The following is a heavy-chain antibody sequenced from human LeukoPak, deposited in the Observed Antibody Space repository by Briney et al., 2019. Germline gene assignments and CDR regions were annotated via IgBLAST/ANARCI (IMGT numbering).Heavy chain of an antibody. D-gene: IGHD6-6*01. CDR3: ARHASSSYTSDC. Sequence: SGTLSLTCTVSSGSINDYYWGWIRDPPGRGLEWIWYIYYSVGTSYNPSLRRRVTISIDTSKNQSPLKLSSITAADTAEYYCARHASSSYTSDCWGQGTLVTVSS. CDR1: SGSINDYY. V-gene: IGHV4-59*08. J-gene: IGHJ4*02. CDR2: IYYSVGT.